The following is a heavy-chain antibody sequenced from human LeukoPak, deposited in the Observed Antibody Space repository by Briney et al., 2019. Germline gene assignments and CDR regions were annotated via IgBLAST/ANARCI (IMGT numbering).Heavy chain of an antibody. CDR3: SILWFGELLAY. CDR2: ISAYNGNT. V-gene: IGHV1-18*04. D-gene: IGHD3-10*01. Sequence: ASVKVSCKASGYTFTGYYMHWVRQAPGQGLEWMGWISAYNGNTNYAQKLQGRVTMTTDTSTSTAYMELRSLGSDDTAVYYCSILWFGELLAYWGQGTLVTVSS. CDR1: GYTFTGYY. J-gene: IGHJ4*02.